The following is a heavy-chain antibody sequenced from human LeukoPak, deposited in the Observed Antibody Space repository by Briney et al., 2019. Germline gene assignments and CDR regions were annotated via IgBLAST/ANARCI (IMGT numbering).Heavy chain of an antibody. CDR3: ARGGSSGNKQAT. D-gene: IGHD3-22*01. CDR1: GYSISSGYY. J-gene: IGHJ5*02. CDR2: VNHRGST. V-gene: IGHV4-38-2*02. Sequence: SETLSLTCTVSGYSISSGYYWGWIRQPPGKGLEWIGEVNHRGSTNYNPSLKSRVTISVDTAKTQFSLKLTSVTAADTAVYYCARGGSSGNKQATWGQGTLVIVSS.